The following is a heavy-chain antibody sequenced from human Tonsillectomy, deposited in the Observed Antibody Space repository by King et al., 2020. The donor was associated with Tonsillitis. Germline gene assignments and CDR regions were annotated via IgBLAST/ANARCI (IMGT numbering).Heavy chain of an antibody. D-gene: IGHD4-17*01. CDR2: IKQGGSEK. CDR3: ARRDGAYDALDI. Sequence: EVQLVESGGGLVQPGGSLRLSCAASGFIFSNYWMNWVRQAPGKGLEWVANIKQGGSEKNYVDSVKGRFTIARDNAKNSLYLQINSLRAEDTAVYYLARRDGAYDALDIWGQGTMVTVFS. CDR1: GFIFSNYW. V-gene: IGHV3-7*04. J-gene: IGHJ3*02.